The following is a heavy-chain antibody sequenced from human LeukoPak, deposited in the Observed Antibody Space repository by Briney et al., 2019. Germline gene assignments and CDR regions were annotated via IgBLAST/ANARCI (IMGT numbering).Heavy chain of an antibody. J-gene: IGHJ5*02. D-gene: IGHD3-10*01. V-gene: IGHV3-23*01. Sequence: GGSLRLSCAASGFTFSSYAMSWVCQAPGKGLEWVSAISGSGGSTYYADSVKGRFTISRDNSKNTLYLQMNSLRAEDTAVYYCAIYGSGSQGWFDPWGQGTLVTVSS. CDR1: GFTFSSYA. CDR3: AIYGSGSQGWFDP. CDR2: ISGSGGST.